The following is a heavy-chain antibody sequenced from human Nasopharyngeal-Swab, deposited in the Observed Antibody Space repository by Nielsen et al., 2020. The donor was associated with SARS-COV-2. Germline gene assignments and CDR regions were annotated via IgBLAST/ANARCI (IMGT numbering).Heavy chain of an antibody. J-gene: IGHJ4*02. V-gene: IGHV5-51*01. D-gene: IGHD3-3*01. CDR1: GYSFTSYW. Sequence: GESLKISCKGSGYSFTSYWIGWVRQMPGKGLEWMGIIYPGDSDTRYSPPFQGQVTISADKSISTAYLQWSSLKASDTAMYYCARRAVDFWSGYYPYYFDYWGQGTLVTVSS. CDR2: IYPGDSDT. CDR3: ARRAVDFWSGYYPYYFDY.